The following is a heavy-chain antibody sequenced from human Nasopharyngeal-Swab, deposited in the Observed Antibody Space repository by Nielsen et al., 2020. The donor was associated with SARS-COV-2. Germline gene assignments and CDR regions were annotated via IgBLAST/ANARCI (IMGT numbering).Heavy chain of an antibody. D-gene: IGHD3-3*01. J-gene: IGHJ4*02. CDR3: ANLEGDY. CDR2: ISYDGSNK. V-gene: IGHV3-30*18. CDR1: GFTFSSYG. Sequence: GGSLRLSCAASGFTFSSYGMHWVRQAPGKGLEWVAVISYDGSNKYYADSVKGRFTISRDNSKNTLYLQMNSLRAEDTAVYYCANLEGDYWGQGTLVTVSS.